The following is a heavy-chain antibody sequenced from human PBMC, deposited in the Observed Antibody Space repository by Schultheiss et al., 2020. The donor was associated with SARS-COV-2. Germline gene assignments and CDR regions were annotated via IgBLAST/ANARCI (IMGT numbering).Heavy chain of an antibody. CDR3: ARDGEYSSSSGYYYYYGMDV. Sequence: GGSLRLSCAASGFTFSSYAMHWVRQAPGKGLEWVAVISYDGSNKYYADSVKGRFTISRDNAKNSLYLQMNSLRAEDTAVYYCARDGEYSSSSGYYYYYGMDVWGQGTTVTVSS. CDR2: ISYDGSNK. D-gene: IGHD6-6*01. V-gene: IGHV3-30*04. J-gene: IGHJ6*02. CDR1: GFTFSSYA.